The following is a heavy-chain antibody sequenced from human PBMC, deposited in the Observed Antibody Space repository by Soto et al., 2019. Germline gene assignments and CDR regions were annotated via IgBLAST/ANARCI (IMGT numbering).Heavy chain of an antibody. CDR1: GDTFTFYS. Sequence: QVQLVQSGAEVKRPGSSVKVSCKASGDTFTFYSINWVRQAPGLGLEWMGRINPILSISNYAQRFQGRVTMTADKATSTAYMELSILRSEDTAIYYCASSYGSGYRAFDYWGQGALVTVSS. D-gene: IGHD3-10*01. CDR3: ASSYGSGYRAFDY. J-gene: IGHJ4*02. V-gene: IGHV1-69*02. CDR2: INPILSIS.